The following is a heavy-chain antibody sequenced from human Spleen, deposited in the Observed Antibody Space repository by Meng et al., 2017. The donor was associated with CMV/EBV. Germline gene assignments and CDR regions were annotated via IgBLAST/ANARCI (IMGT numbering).Heavy chain of an antibody. V-gene: IGHV3-11*06. J-gene: IGHJ4*02. CDR1: GFTFSDYY. Sequence: QVQPVESGGGLVKPGGSLRLSCAASGFTFSDYYMSWIRQAPGKGLEWVSYISSSSSYTNYADSVKGRFTISRDNAKNSLYLQMNSLRAEDTAVYYCARAWALAAADDYWGQGTLVTVSS. CDR3: ARAWALAAADDY. CDR2: ISSSSSYT. D-gene: IGHD6-13*01.